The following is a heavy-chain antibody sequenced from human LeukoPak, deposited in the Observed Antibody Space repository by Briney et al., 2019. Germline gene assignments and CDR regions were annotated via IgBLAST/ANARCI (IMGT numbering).Heavy chain of an antibody. J-gene: IGHJ4*02. CDR1: GYTSTIYC. Sequence: PRGSLPTSCLSSGYTSTIYCIGWVRQIPGKGLEWMGIITPDYSDTPYSPSFQSQVTISADKSISTAYLQWNSLKASDSAMYYCARHRGGSGWVLDYWGQETLVTVSS. V-gene: IGHV5-51*01. CDR2: ITPDYSDT. CDR3: ARHRGGSGWVLDY. D-gene: IGHD6-19*01.